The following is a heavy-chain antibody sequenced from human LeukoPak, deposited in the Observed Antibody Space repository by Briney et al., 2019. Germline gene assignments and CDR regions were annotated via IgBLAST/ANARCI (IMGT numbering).Heavy chain of an antibody. Sequence: GSLRLSCAASGFTFSSYSMNWVRQAPGKGLEWVSYISSDSSNIFYADSFKGRFTISRDNAQNSLYLQMNSLRVEDTAVYYCARDPPGAHFDYWGQGTLVTVSS. J-gene: IGHJ4*02. V-gene: IGHV3-21*01. D-gene: IGHD7-27*01. CDR3: ARDPPGAHFDY. CDR1: GFTFSSYS. CDR2: ISSDSSNI.